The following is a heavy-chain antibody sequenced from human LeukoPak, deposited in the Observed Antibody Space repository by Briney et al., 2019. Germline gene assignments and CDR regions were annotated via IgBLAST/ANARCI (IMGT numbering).Heavy chain of an antibody. CDR3: AVGYCSGGSCYSASLPQYFQH. CDR1: GGSISSGSYY. Sequence: SQTLSLTCTVSGGSISSGSYYWSWIRQPAGKGLEWIGRIYTSGSINYNPSLKSRVTISVDTSKNQFSLKLSSVTAADTAVYYCAVGYCSGGSCYSASLPQYFQHWGQGTLVTVSS. J-gene: IGHJ1*01. V-gene: IGHV4-61*02. CDR2: IYTSGSI. D-gene: IGHD2-15*01.